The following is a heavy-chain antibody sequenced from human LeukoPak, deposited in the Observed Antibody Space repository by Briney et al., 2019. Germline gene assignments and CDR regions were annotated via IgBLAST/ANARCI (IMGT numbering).Heavy chain of an antibody. Sequence: SETLSLTCAVYGGSFSGYYWSWIRQPPGKGLEWIGEINHSGSTNYNPSLKSRVTISLDTSKKQFSLKLSSVTAADTAVYYCARDEGWFDPWGQGTLVTVSS. V-gene: IGHV4-34*01. CDR2: INHSGST. CDR3: ARDEGWFDP. CDR1: GGSFSGYY. J-gene: IGHJ5*02.